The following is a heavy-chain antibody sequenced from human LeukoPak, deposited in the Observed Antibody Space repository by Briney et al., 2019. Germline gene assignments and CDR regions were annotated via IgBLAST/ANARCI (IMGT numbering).Heavy chain of an antibody. CDR1: GYTFTSYD. V-gene: IGHV1-8*01. D-gene: IGHD5-18*01. Sequence: GASVKVSCKASGYTFTSYDINWVRQATGQGLEWMGWMNPNSGNTGYAQKFQGRVTMTRNTSISTAYMELSSLRSEDTAVYYCARGRIIQHWFDPWGQGTLVTVSS. CDR2: MNPNSGNT. J-gene: IGHJ5*02. CDR3: ARGRIIQHWFDP.